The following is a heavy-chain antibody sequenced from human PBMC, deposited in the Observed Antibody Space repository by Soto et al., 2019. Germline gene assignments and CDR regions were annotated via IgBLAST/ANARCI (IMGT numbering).Heavy chain of an antibody. Sequence: GGSLRLSCAASGFTFSSYSMNWVRQAPGKGLEWVSSISSSSSYIYYADSVKGRFTISRDNAKNSLYLQMNSLGAEDTAVYYCAREPGGYFDYWGRGTLVTVSS. CDR3: AREPGGYFDY. J-gene: IGHJ4*02. V-gene: IGHV3-21*01. CDR2: ISSSSSYI. D-gene: IGHD2-2*01. CDR1: GFTFSSYS.